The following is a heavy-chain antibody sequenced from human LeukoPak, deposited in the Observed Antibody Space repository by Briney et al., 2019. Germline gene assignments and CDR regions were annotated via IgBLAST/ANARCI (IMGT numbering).Heavy chain of an antibody. V-gene: IGHV3-23*01. D-gene: IGHD3-22*01. CDR3: AKDLVTSVVALDNDPFDI. CDR1: GFTFTTNA. Sequence: QSGGPLGPSCAASGFTFTTNALTWSPQAPGKGLDWFSPFSVSGGSTYYADSVKGRFIISRDNSKNMLYLLMSSLRVEDTAVYYCAKDLVTSVVALDNDPFDIWGQGTMVTVSS. CDR2: FSVSGGST. J-gene: IGHJ3*02.